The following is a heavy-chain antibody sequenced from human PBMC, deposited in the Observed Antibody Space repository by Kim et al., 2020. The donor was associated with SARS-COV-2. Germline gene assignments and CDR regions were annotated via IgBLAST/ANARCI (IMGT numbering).Heavy chain of an antibody. CDR2: ITPNSGYT. V-gene: IGHV1-2*06. CDR1: GYTFTGNY. J-gene: IGHJ4*02. Sequence: ASVKVSCKASGYTFTGNYMHWVRQAPGQGLEWMGRITPNSGYTNYAQKFQGRVTMTRDTSISTAYMELSGLTSGDTAVYYCAREGVYYSNDFWGQGTLVT. CDR3: AREGVYYSNDF. D-gene: IGHD1-26*01.